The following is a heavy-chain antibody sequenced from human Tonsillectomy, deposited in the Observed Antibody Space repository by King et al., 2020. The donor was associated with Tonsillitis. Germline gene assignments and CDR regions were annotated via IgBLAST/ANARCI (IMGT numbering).Heavy chain of an antibody. CDR3: ARGSLTIFGVAPHY. Sequence: VQLQQWGAGLLKPSETLSLTCAVYGGSFSTYYWSWIRQPPGKGLAWIGEINHSGSTNYHPSLKSRVTISVDTSKNQFSLKVSSVTAADTALYYCARGSLTIFGVAPHYWGQGTLVTVSS. V-gene: IGHV4-34*01. CDR2: INHSGST. CDR1: GGSFSTYY. J-gene: IGHJ4*02. D-gene: IGHD3-3*01.